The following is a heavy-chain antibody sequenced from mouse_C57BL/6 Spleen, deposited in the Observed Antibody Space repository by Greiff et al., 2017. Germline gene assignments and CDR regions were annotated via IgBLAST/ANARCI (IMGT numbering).Heavy chain of an antibody. CDR1: GYTFTSYW. CDR2: INPSNGGT. V-gene: IGHV1-53*01. J-gene: IGHJ1*03. CDR3: ARSRLGRYFDV. D-gene: IGHD4-1*01. Sequence: QVHVKQPGTELVKPGASVKLSCKASGYTFTSYWMHWVKQRPGQGLEWIGNINPSNGGTNYNEKFKSKATLTVDKSSSTAYMQLSSLTSEDSAVYYCARSRLGRYFDVWGTGTTVTVSS.